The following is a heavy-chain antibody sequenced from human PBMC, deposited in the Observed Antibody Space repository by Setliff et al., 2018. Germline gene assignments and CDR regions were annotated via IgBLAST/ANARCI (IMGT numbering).Heavy chain of an antibody. D-gene: IGHD6-13*01. V-gene: IGHV4-39*07. CDR1: GGPVTRTTTF. J-gene: IGHJ6*02. Sequence: SETLSLTCTVSGGPVTRTTTFWGWVRQTPGKGLEWIGSTYDSGSTYYNPSLNSRVTISVDTSKNQFSLKLSSVTAADTAVYYCARDEGSSYFYGMDVWGQGTTVTVSS. CDR3: ARDEGSSYFYGMDV. CDR2: TYDSGST.